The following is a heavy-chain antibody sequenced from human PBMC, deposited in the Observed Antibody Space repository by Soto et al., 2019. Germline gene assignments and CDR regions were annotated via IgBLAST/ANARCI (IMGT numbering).Heavy chain of an antibody. CDR1: GFTFSSYA. Sequence: QVQLVESGGGVVQPGRSLRLSCAASGFTFSSYAMHWVRQAPGKGLEWVAVISYDGSNKYYADSVKGRFTISRDNSKNTLYLQMNSLRAEDTAVYYCARSFDPWGQGTLDTVSS. CDR3: ARSFDP. V-gene: IGHV3-30-3*01. CDR2: ISYDGSNK. J-gene: IGHJ5*02.